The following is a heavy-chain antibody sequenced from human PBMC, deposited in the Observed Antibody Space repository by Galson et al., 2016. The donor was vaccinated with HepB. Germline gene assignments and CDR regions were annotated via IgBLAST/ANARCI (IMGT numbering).Heavy chain of an antibody. J-gene: IGHJ5*02. CDR3: ARRGSGWSLVYA. CDR1: GYSFSSYW. Sequence: QSGAEVKKPGESLKISCRGSGYSFSSYWIGWVRQMPGKGLEWLGNIYPGDSDTRYSPSFQGQVSISADKSITTAYLQWSSLKASDTAFYYCARRGSGWSLVYAWGQGTLVTVSS. D-gene: IGHD6-19*01. V-gene: IGHV5-51*01. CDR2: IYPGDSDT.